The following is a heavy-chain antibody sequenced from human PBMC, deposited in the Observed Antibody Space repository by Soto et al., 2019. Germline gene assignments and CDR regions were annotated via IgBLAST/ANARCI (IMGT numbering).Heavy chain of an antibody. D-gene: IGHD1-1*01. CDR2: IYPGDSDT. CDR3: ARPLAPDDYDAFDI. Sequence: GESQKISCKGSGDSFTSYWIRWVRQMPGKGLEWRGIIYPGDSDTRYSPPSQGQVTVSADKSISTAYLQWSSLKASDTAMYYCARPLAPDDYDAFDIWGQGTMVTVSS. V-gene: IGHV5-51*01. CDR1: GDSFTSYW. J-gene: IGHJ3*02.